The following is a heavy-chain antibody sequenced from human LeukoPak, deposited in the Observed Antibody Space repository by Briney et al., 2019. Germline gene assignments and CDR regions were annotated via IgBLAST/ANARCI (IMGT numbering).Heavy chain of an antibody. V-gene: IGHV3-48*03. Sequence: GGSLRLSCAGSGFTFSSYELNWVRQAPGKGLEWISYISSSGSTLYYADSVKGRFTISRDNAKNSLNLQMNSLRAEDTAVYYCAREPYYYDSSGYSVDYWGQGTLVTVSS. CDR2: ISSSGSTL. D-gene: IGHD3-22*01. CDR3: AREPYYYDSSGYSVDY. J-gene: IGHJ4*02. CDR1: GFTFSSYE.